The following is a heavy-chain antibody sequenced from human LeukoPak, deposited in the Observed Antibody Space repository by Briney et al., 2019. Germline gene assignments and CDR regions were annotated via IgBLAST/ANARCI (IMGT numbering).Heavy chain of an antibody. CDR2: MNPNSGRT. Sequence: ASVKVSCKASGYTLTSYDINWVRQATGQGLEWMGWMNPNSGRTGYAQNFQGRITITRNTSISTAYMELSSLRSEDTAVYYCAADTIFGVRYYWGQGTLVTVSS. CDR3: AADTIFGVRYY. CDR1: GYTLTSYD. J-gene: IGHJ4*02. V-gene: IGHV1-8*01. D-gene: IGHD3-3*01.